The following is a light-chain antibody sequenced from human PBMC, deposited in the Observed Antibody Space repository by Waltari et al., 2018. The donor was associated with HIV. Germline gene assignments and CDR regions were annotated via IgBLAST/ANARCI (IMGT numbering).Light chain of an antibody. CDR2: DDT. V-gene: IGLV3-21*02. J-gene: IGLJ1*01. CDR3: QVWDSSSDHYV. Sequence: SYVLTQSPSVSVAPGQTARIICGGNNIGSKRVHWYQQRPGQAPVLVDCDDTERPSGIPVRFSGSNSWNTATLSISRVEAGDEADYYCQVWDSSSDHYVFGTETKVTVL. CDR1: NIGSKR.